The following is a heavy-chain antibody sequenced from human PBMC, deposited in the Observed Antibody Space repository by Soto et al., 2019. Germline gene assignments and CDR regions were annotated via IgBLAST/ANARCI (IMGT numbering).Heavy chain of an antibody. CDR3: AISGRYNWNYGTLYYYYYYMDV. D-gene: IGHD1-7*01. J-gene: IGHJ6*03. Sequence: GASVKVSCKASGYTFTSYDINWVRQATGQGLEWMGWMNPNSGNTGYAQKFQGRVTMTRNTSISTAYMELSSLRSEDTAVYYCAISGRYNWNYGTLYYYYYYMDVWGKGTTVTVSS. V-gene: IGHV1-8*01. CDR1: GYTFTSYD. CDR2: MNPNSGNT.